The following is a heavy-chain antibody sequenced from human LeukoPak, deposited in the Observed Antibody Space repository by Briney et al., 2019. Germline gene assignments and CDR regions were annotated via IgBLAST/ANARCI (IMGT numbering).Heavy chain of an antibody. Sequence: PGRSLRLSCAASGFTFDDYAMHWVRQAPGKGLEWVSGISWNSGSIGYADPVKGRFTISRDNAKNSLYLQMNSLRAEDTALYYCAKATVTTRYYYGMDVWGQGTTVTVSS. CDR2: ISWNSGSI. V-gene: IGHV3-9*01. J-gene: IGHJ6*02. CDR3: AKATVTTRYYYGMDV. D-gene: IGHD4-17*01. CDR1: GFTFDDYA.